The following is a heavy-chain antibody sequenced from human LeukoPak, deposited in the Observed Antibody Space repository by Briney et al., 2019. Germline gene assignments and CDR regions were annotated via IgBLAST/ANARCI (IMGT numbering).Heavy chain of an antibody. CDR1: GFTFSDHY. Sequence: GGSLRLSCAASGFTFSDHYMNWIRQAPGKGLEWVSYISSSGSTVYYADSVKGRFTISRDNAKNSLYLQMNSLRAEDTAVYYCTTTTVTTITYWGQGTLVTVSS. CDR2: ISSSGSTV. V-gene: IGHV3-11*01. CDR3: TTTTVTTITY. D-gene: IGHD4-17*01. J-gene: IGHJ4*02.